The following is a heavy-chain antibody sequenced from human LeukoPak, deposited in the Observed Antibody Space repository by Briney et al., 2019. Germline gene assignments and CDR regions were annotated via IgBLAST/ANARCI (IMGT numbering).Heavy chain of an antibody. CDR1: GFTFSSYW. D-gene: IGHD3-10*01. Sequence: GGSLRLSCAASGFTFSSYWMSWVRQAPGKGLEWVANIKQDGSEKNYVDSVKGRFTISRDKSKNSLYLQMNSLRAEDTAVYYCARAGQEWFGDLGFDYWGQGTLVTVSS. CDR2: IKQDGSEK. V-gene: IGHV3-7*01. J-gene: IGHJ4*02. CDR3: ARAGQEWFGDLGFDY.